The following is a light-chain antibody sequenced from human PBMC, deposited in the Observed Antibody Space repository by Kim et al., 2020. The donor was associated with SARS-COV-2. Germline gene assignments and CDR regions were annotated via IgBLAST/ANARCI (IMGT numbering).Light chain of an antibody. V-gene: IGKV1-5*01. CDR1: QSISSW. J-gene: IGKJ1*01. CDR3: QQYNSYGT. CDR2: DAS. Sequence: DIQMTQSPSTLSASVGGRVTITCRASQSISSWLAWYQQKPGKAPKLLIYDASSLESGVPSRFSGSGSGTEFTLTISSLQPDDFATYYRQQYNSYGTFGQGAKVDIK.